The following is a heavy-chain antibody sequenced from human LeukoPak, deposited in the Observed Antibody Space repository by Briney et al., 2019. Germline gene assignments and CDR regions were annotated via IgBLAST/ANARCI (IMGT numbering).Heavy chain of an antibody. Sequence: GGSLRLSCAASGFTFSSYAMSLVRQAPGKGLEWVSAISGSGGSTYYADSVKGRFTISRDNSKNTLYLQMNSLRAEDTAVYYCAKDIYGSGSYDFDYWGQGTLVTVSS. J-gene: IGHJ4*02. CDR1: GFTFSSYA. V-gene: IGHV3-23*01. D-gene: IGHD3-10*01. CDR3: AKDIYGSGSYDFDY. CDR2: ISGSGGST.